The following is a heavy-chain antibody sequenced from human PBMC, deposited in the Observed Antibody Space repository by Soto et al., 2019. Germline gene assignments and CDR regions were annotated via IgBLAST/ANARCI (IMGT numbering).Heavy chain of an antibody. D-gene: IGHD6-13*01. CDR3: ARAGSGYSSSWYYYYGMDV. CDR2: IWYDGSNK. Sequence: VGSLRLSCAASGFTFSSYGMHWVRQAPGKGLEWVAVIWYDGSNKYYADSVKGRFTISRDNSKNTLYLQMNSLRAEGTAVYYCARAGSGYSSSWYYYYGMDVWGQGTTVTVSS. CDR1: GFTFSSYG. J-gene: IGHJ6*02. V-gene: IGHV3-33*01.